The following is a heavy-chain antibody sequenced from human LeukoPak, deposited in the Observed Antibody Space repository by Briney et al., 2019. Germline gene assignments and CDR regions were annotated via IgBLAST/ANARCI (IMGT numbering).Heavy chain of an antibody. CDR2: ISGSGANT. CDR1: GFXFSSYS. Sequence: PGGSLRLSCGASGFXFSSYSMNWVRQAPGKGLEWVSGISGSGANTYYADSVKGRFTISRDNSKNTLYLQMNSLRAEDTAVYYCASLITAAGTDYWGQGALVTVSS. CDR3: ASLITAAGTDY. V-gene: IGHV3-23*01. D-gene: IGHD6-13*01. J-gene: IGHJ4*02.